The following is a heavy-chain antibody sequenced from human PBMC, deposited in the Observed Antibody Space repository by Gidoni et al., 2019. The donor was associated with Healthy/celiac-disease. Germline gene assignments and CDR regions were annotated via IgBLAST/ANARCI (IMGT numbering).Heavy chain of an antibody. CDR3: AELPYRDSGGSLYYYYYMDV. J-gene: IGHJ6*03. CDR2: IYPGDCDP. V-gene: IGHV5-51*01. CDR1: GYSFTSYW. D-gene: IGHD2-15*01. Sequence: VQLVQSGAEVKTPVDSLQIYCKGSGYSFTSYWLGWVRQMPGTALVWLAIIYPGDCDPRYSASFQGQATITADNSISTAHQQWSSRNASNTAMYYWAELPYRDSGGSLYYYYYMDVWGKGTMVTVSS.